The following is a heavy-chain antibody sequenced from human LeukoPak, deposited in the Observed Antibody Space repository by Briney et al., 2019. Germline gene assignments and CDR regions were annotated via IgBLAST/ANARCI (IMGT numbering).Heavy chain of an antibody. CDR2: ISGSGGST. D-gene: IGHD3-22*01. V-gene: IGHV3-23*01. Sequence: PGGSLRLSCAASGFTFSSYAMSWVRQAPGKGLEWVSAISGSGGSTYYADSVKGRFTISRDNSKNTLYLQMNSLRAEDTAVYYCAACDYYDSSGYYFLPGYWGQGTLVTVSS. J-gene: IGHJ4*02. CDR1: GFTFSSYA. CDR3: AACDYYDSSGYYFLPGY.